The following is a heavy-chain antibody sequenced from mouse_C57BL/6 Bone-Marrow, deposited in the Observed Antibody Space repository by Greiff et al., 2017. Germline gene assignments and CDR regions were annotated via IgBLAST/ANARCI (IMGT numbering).Heavy chain of an antibody. V-gene: IGHV3-8*01. Sequence: VQLKQSGPGLAKPSQTLSLTCSVTGYSITSDYWNWIRKFPGHKLEYMGYISYSGSTYYNPSLKSRISITRDTSKNQYYLQLNSVTTEDTATYYCARSPIYSRPYFDYWGQGTTLTVSS. D-gene: IGHD2-1*01. CDR3: ARSPIYSRPYFDY. J-gene: IGHJ2*01. CDR2: ISYSGST. CDR1: GYSITSDY.